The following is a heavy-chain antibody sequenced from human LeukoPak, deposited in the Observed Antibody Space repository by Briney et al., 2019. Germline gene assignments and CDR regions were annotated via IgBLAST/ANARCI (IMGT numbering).Heavy chain of an antibody. CDR2: IIPIFGTA. CDR1: GGTFSSYA. Sequence: GASAKASCKASGGTFSSYAISWVRQAPGQGLEWMGGIIPIFGTANYAQKFQGRVTITADESTSTAYMELSSLRSEDTAVYYCARRGTSMFRGVHMGPHDGFDIWGQGTMVTVSS. J-gene: IGHJ3*02. D-gene: IGHD3-10*01. V-gene: IGHV1-69*13. CDR3: ARRGTSMFRGVHMGPHDGFDI.